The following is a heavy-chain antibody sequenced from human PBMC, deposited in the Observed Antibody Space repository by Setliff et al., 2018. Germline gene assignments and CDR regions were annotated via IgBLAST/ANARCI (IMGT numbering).Heavy chain of an antibody. J-gene: IGHJ5*01. V-gene: IGHV4-34*01. D-gene: IGHD3-3*01. CDR3: VKPTWAGEVSSPFAFWFES. Sequence: PSETLSLTCTVFGASFSGYDYNWIRQSPGKGLEWLGEINHSGSTNYNPSLKSRVTISVDTSKSEFSLRLSSVTAADTAVYYCVKPTWAGEVSSPFAFWFESWGQGTLVT. CDR1: GASFSGYD. CDR2: INHSGST.